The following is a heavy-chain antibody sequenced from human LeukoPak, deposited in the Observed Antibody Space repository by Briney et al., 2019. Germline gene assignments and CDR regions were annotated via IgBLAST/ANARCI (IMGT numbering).Heavy chain of an antibody. D-gene: IGHD4-11*01. Sequence: GGTLRLSCAASGFTFSSYGMSWVRQAPGKGLEWVSAISGSGGSTYYADSVKGRFTISRDNSKNTLCLQMSSLRAEDTAVYYCTGHHQAYSRTYWGQGTLVTVSS. J-gene: IGHJ4*02. V-gene: IGHV3-23*01. CDR1: GFTFSSYG. CDR3: TGHHQAYSRTY. CDR2: ISGSGGST.